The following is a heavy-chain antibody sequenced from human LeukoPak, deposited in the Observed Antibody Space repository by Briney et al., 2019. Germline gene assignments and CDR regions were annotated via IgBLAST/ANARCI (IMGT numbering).Heavy chain of an antibody. D-gene: IGHD6-13*01. J-gene: IGHJ4*02. Sequence: ASVKVSCKASGYTFTGYYMRWVRQAPGQGLEWMGWINPNSGGTNYAQKFQGRVTMTRDTSISTAYMELSRLRSDDTAVYYCARVAYSSSWYLFDYWGQGTLVTVSS. CDR1: GYTFTGYY. CDR3: ARVAYSSSWYLFDY. CDR2: INPNSGGT. V-gene: IGHV1-2*02.